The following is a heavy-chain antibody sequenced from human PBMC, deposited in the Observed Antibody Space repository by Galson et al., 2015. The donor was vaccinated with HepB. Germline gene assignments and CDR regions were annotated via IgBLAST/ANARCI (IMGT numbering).Heavy chain of an antibody. CDR3: ARASSGWYLDY. CDR2: ISGSGGST. V-gene: IGHV3-23*01. J-gene: IGHJ4*02. Sequence: SLRLSCAASGFTFSSSAMSWARQAPGKGLEWVSAISGSGGSTYYADSVKGRFTISRDNSKNTLYLQMNSLRAEDTAVYYCARASSGWYLDYWGQGTLVTVSS. D-gene: IGHD6-19*01. CDR1: GFTFSSSA.